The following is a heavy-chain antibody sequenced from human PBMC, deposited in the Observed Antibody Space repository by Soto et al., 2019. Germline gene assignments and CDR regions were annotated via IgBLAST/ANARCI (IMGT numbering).Heavy chain of an antibody. V-gene: IGHV3-30-3*01. CDR3: AREPYDPSPLGYYYYGMDV. CDR2: ISYDGSNK. J-gene: IGHJ6*02. D-gene: IGHD3-16*01. CDR1: GFTFSSYA. Sequence: PGGSLRLSCAASGFTFSSYAMHWVRQAPGKGLEWVAVISYDGSNKYYADSVKGRFTISRDNSKNTLYLQMNSLRAEDTAVYYCAREPYDPSPLGYYYYGMDVWGQGTTVTVSS.